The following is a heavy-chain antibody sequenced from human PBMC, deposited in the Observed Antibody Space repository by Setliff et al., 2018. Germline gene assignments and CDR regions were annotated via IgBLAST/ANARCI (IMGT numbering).Heavy chain of an antibody. V-gene: IGHV4-4*07. D-gene: IGHD6-19*01. CDR3: AREQWLDPPGYYYMDV. CDR2: IYIGGSA. CDR1: GGSISSYY. Sequence: HPSETLSLTCTVSGGSISSYYWSWIRQPAGKGLEWIGHIYIGGSANYNPSLKSRVTMSIDTSKNQFSLKLNSVTAADMAVYYCAREQWLDPPGYYYMDVWAKGTTVTVSS. J-gene: IGHJ6*03.